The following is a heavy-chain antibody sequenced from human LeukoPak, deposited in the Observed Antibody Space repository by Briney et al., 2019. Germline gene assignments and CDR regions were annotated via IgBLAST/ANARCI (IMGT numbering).Heavy chain of an antibody. CDR1: GGSFIGYY. Sequence: PSETLSLTCAVYGGSFIGYYWSWIRQPPGKGLECIGEINHSGSTNYNPSLKSGVTISVDTYKNQTSLKLSSVTVADTAVYYCARSNIAARVIRRWGQGTVVTVSS. J-gene: IGHJ4*02. CDR2: INHSGST. V-gene: IGHV4-34*01. CDR3: ARSNIAARVIRR. D-gene: IGHD6-6*01.